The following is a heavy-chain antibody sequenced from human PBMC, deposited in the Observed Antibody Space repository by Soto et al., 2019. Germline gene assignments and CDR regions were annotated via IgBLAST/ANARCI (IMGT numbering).Heavy chain of an antibody. CDR2: IGGSGGYK. J-gene: IGHJ4*02. D-gene: IGHD6-13*01. Sequence: GGSLRLSCAASGFFFSSYAMSWVRQAPGKGLEWVSGIGGSGGYKSYADSVKGRFTISRDNSKNTLYLQMESLGAEDTAVYYCAKDAAMVSSTFNYFDYWGQGTLVTV. CDR1: GFFFSSYA. CDR3: AKDAAMVSSTFNYFDY. V-gene: IGHV3-23*01.